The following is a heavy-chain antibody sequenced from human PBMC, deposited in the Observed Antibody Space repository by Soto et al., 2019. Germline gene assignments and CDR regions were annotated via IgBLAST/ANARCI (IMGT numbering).Heavy chain of an antibody. D-gene: IGHD1-20*01. Sequence: GASVKVSCKVSGYTLTELSMHWVRQAPGKGLEWMGGFDPEDGETIYAQKFQGRVTMTEDESTSTAYMELSSLRSEDTAVYYCARVGRKYNWNDGPLDYWGQGTLVTVSS. CDR1: GYTLTELS. CDR2: FDPEDGET. V-gene: IGHV1-24*01. J-gene: IGHJ4*02. CDR3: ARVGRKYNWNDGPLDY.